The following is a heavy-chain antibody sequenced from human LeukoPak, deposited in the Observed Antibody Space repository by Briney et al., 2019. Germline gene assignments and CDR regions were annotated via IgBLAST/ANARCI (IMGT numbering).Heavy chain of an antibody. V-gene: IGHV3-21*01. J-gene: IGHJ4*02. CDR2: ISGSNSYI. CDR3: ARALTTLTYEGY. CDR1: GFTFSSYT. D-gene: IGHD1-1*01. Sequence: GSLGLSWSASGFTFSSYTMHWIRQAPGKGVGGVSSISGSNSYIFYADSVKGRFTVSRDNAKDSLYLQMNSLRAEDTAVYYCARALTTLTYEGYWGQGTLVTVSS.